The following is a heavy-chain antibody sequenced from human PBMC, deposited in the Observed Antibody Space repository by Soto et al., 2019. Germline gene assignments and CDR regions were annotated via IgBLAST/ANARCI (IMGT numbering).Heavy chain of an antibody. CDR1: GGSISSSSYY. V-gene: IGHV4-39*01. J-gene: IGHJ6*03. CDR2: IYYSGST. Sequence: SETLSLTCTVSGGSISSSSYYLGWIRQPPGKGLEWIGSIYYSGSTYHNPSLKSRVTISVDTSKNQFSLKLSSVTAADTAVYYCARQGRIYCSGGSCYSGYYLDVWGQGTTVTVSS. D-gene: IGHD2-15*01. CDR3: ARQGRIYCSGGSCYSGYYLDV.